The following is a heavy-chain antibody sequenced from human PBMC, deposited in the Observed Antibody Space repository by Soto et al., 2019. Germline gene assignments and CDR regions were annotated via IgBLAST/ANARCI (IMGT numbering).Heavy chain of an antibody. J-gene: IGHJ4*02. D-gene: IGHD3-22*01. CDR1: GFNFDDSA. Sequence: EVQLVESGGALVQPGRSLRLSGVASGFNFDDSAMNWVRQVPGKGLEWVSGITWNSGHILYADSVKGRFTISRDNAKKSLYLELNSLRPEDTALYYCAKGRSSMIVVVMDYWGQGTPVTVSS. CDR2: ITWNSGHI. V-gene: IGHV3-9*01. CDR3: AKGRSSMIVVVMDY.